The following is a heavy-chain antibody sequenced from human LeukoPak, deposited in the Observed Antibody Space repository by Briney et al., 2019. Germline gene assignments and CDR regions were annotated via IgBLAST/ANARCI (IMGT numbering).Heavy chain of an antibody. CDR2: INPSGGST. V-gene: IGHV1-46*01. D-gene: IGHD2-15*01. CDR1: GYTLTELS. J-gene: IGHJ4*02. CDR3: ARDLRLRGYCSGGSCYSLAGVVDY. Sequence: ASVKVSCKVSGYTLTELSMHWVRQAPGQGLEWMGIINPSGGSTSYAQKFQGRVTMTRDMSTSTVYMELSSLRSEDTAVYYCARDLRLRGYCSGGSCYSLAGVVDYWGQGTLVTVSS.